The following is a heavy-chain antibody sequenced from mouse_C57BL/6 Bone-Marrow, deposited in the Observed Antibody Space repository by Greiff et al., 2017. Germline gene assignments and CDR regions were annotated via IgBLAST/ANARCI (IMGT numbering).Heavy chain of an antibody. CDR2: IYPGDGDT. Sequence: VQLQQSGPELVKPGASVKISCKASGYAFSSSWMNWVKQRPGKGLEWIGRIYPGDGDTNYNGKFKGKATLTADKSSSTAYMQLSSLTSEDSAVYFCARPNYYGSSFYWYFDVWGTGTTVTVSS. CDR3: ARPNYYGSSFYWYFDV. V-gene: IGHV1-82*01. D-gene: IGHD1-1*01. J-gene: IGHJ1*03. CDR1: GYAFSSSW.